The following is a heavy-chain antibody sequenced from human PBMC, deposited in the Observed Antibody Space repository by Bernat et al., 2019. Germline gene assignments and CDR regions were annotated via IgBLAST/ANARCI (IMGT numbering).Heavy chain of an antibody. Sequence: EVQLVESGGGLVQPGRSLRLSCAASGFTFDDYAMHWVRQAPGKGLEWVSGISWNSGSIGYADSVKGRFTISRDNAKNSLYLQMNSLRAEDTALYYCAKAKLAGSGGAVDYWGQGTLVTVSS. J-gene: IGHJ4*02. CDR3: AKAKLAGSGGAVDY. CDR1: GFTFDDYA. V-gene: IGHV3-9*01. CDR2: ISWNSGSI. D-gene: IGHD2-15*01.